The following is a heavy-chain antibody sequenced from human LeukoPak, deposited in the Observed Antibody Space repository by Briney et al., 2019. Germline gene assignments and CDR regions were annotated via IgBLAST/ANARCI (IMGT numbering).Heavy chain of an antibody. D-gene: IGHD3-22*01. Sequence: GGSLRLSCAASGFTFSSYWMSWVRQAPGKGREWVANIKQDGSEKYYVDSVKGRFTISRDNAKNSLYLQMNSLRAEDTAVYYCARRDISYDSSGYIDYWGQGTLVTVSS. CDR3: ARRDISYDSSGYIDY. CDR1: GFTFSSYW. J-gene: IGHJ4*02. V-gene: IGHV3-7*01. CDR2: IKQDGSEK.